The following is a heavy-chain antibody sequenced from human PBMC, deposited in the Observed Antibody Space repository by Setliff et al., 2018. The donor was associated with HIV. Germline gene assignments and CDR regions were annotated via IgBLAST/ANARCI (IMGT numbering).Heavy chain of an antibody. CDR2: IYYSGST. V-gene: IGHV4-39*07. CDR3: ARSARKQGYYYYYYMDV. J-gene: IGHJ6*03. CDR1: GGSINSNSYY. Sequence: PSETLSLTCTVSGGSINSNSYYWAWIRQPPGRGLEWIGSIYYSGSTYYNPSLKSRVTTSLDASRDQFSLNLTSVTAADTAVYYCARSARKQGYYYYYYMDVWGKGITVTVSS.